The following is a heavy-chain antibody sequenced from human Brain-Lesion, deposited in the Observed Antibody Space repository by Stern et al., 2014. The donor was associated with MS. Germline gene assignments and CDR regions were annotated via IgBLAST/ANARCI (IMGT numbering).Heavy chain of an antibody. CDR2: IFHTGHT. D-gene: IGHD1-26*01. Sequence: VQLVESGPGLVKPSGTLSLTCAVSGGSISSGNWWNWVRQPPGKGLEWIGEIFHTGHTNYDPSVKNRVTISVDKSKNQFSLKLTSVTAADTAVYYCARGLIVGSTSLLFDYWGQGILVTVSS. V-gene: IGHV4-4*02. J-gene: IGHJ4*02. CDR1: GGSISSGNW. CDR3: ARGLIVGSTSLLFDY.